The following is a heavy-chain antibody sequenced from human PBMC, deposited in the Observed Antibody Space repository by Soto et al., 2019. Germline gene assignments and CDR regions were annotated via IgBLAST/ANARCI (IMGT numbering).Heavy chain of an antibody. CDR1: GYTFTSYG. D-gene: IGHD4-17*01. J-gene: IGHJ6*03. V-gene: IGHV1-18*01. CDR3: AGTYGDYVLGYYYYYLDV. CDR2: ISAYKGNT. Sequence: QVQLVQSGAEVKKPGASVKVSCKASGYTFTSYGISWVRQAPGQGLEWMGWISAYKGNTNYAQKLQGRVTMTTDTSTSTAYMELRSLRSDDTAVYYCAGTYGDYVLGYYYYYLDVWGKGTTVTVSS.